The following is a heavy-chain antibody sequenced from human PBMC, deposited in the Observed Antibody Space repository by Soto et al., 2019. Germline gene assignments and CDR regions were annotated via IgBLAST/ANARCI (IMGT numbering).Heavy chain of an antibody. CDR1: GFTFSSYA. CDR2: ISYDGSNK. D-gene: IGHD3-10*01. J-gene: IGHJ6*02. Sequence: GGSLRLSCAASGFTFSSYAMHWVRQAPGKGLEWVAVISYDGSNKYYADSVKGRFTISRDNSKNTLYLQMNSLRAEDTAVYYCARDRDYGSGSYYILHYYYYYGMDVWGQGTTVTVSS. V-gene: IGHV3-30-3*01. CDR3: ARDRDYGSGSYYILHYYYYYGMDV.